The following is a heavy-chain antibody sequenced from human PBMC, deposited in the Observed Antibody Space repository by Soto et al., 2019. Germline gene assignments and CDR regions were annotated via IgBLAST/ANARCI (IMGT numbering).Heavy chain of an antibody. J-gene: IGHJ5*02. V-gene: IGHV3-15*07. CDR1: GFTFSNAW. CDR2: IKSKSDGGTT. D-gene: IGHD1-26*01. CDR3: TTGYYGSYDGWFDP. Sequence: EVQLVESGGGLVKPGGSLRLSCAASGFTFSNAWMNWVRQAPGKGLEWVGRIKSKSDGGTTDYAAPVKRRFTISRDHSKNTLYLQMNSLKTEDTAVYYCTTGYYGSYDGWFDPWGQGTLVTVSS.